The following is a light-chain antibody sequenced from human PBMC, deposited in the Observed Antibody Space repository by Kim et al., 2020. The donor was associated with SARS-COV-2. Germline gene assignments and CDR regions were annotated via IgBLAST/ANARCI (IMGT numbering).Light chain of an antibody. CDR2: EDR. CDR3: QAWDSSTVV. Sequence: VSPGQTAIITCSGNELGDKNVCWYQQKAGQSPVLVIYEDRKRPSGIPERVSGSNSGNTATLTISGTQAMDEADYYCQAWDSSTVVFGGGTKVTVL. CDR1: ELGDKN. V-gene: IGLV3-1*01. J-gene: IGLJ2*01.